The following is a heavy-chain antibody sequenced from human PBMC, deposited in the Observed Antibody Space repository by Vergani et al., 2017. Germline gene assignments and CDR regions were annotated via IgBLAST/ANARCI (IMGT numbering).Heavy chain of an antibody. J-gene: IGHJ3*02. CDR2: IYYSGST. V-gene: IGHV4-30-4*08. CDR1: GGSISSGDYY. CDR3: ASSPIXYDNSGYTPWAFDI. D-gene: IGHD3-22*01. Sequence: QVQLQESGPGLVKPSQTLSLTCTVSGGSISSGDYYWSWIRQPPGKGLEWIGYIYYSGSTYYNPSLKSRVTISVDTSKNQFSLKLSSVTAADTAVYYCASSPIXYDNSGYTPWAFDIWGQGTMVTVSS.